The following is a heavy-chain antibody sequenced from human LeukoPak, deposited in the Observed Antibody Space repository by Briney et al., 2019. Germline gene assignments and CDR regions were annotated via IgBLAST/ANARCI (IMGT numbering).Heavy chain of an antibody. D-gene: IGHD5-24*01. CDR1: GFTFTGYA. CDR2: ISDTGNT. Sequence: GGSLRLSCVASGFTFTGYAMSWLRQAPGKGLEWVSAISDTGNTYHADSVKGRFTISRDYSKNTLYLQMNSLRAEDTAVYYCARVEMATNRGGLDYWGQGTLVTVSS. V-gene: IGHV3-23*01. J-gene: IGHJ4*02. CDR3: ARVEMATNRGGLDY.